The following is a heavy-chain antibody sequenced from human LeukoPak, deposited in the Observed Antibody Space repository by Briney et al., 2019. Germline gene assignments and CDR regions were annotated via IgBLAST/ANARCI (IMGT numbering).Heavy chain of an antibody. Sequence: ASVKVSCKASGYTFTGYYMHWVRQAPGQGLEWMGWIDPNSGGTNYAQKFQGRVTMTRDTSISTAYMELSRLRSDDTAVYYCARDIVMVTYWFDPWGQGTLVTVSS. D-gene: IGHD5-18*01. CDR3: ARDIVMVTYWFDP. V-gene: IGHV1-2*02. CDR1: GYTFTGYY. J-gene: IGHJ5*02. CDR2: IDPNSGGT.